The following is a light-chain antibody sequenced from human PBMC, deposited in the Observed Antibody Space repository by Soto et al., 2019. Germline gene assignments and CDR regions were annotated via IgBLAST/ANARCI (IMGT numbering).Light chain of an antibody. Sequence: DIQMTQSPSFVSAPVGDRVTVTCRASQGISSWLAWYQQKPGKAPKLLIYTTSTLESGVPSRFSGSGSGTHFTLTISNLQPEDLATYYCQQANAFPITFGQGTRLAIK. J-gene: IGKJ5*01. CDR1: QGISSW. V-gene: IGKV1-12*01. CDR2: TTS. CDR3: QQANAFPIT.